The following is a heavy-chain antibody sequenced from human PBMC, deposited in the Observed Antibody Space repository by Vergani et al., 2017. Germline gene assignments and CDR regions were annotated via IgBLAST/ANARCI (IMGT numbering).Heavy chain of an antibody. CDR3: AKGPVDYYDSSGYQNYFDY. J-gene: IGHJ4*02. CDR1: EFTFSSYA. Sequence: EVQLLESGGGLVQPGGSLRLSCAASEFTFSSYAMSWVRQAPGKGLEWFSAISGSGGSTYYSDSVKGRFTISRDNAKNTLYLQMNSLRAEDTAVYYCAKGPVDYYDSSGYQNYFDYWGQGTLVTVSS. CDR2: ISGSGGST. D-gene: IGHD3-22*01. V-gene: IGHV3-23*01.